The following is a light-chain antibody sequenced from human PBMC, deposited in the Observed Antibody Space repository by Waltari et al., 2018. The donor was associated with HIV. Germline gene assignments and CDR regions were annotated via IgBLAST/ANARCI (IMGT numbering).Light chain of an antibody. CDR1: SSDVGGYNY. J-gene: IGLJ1*01. CDR3: SSYAGSTYYV. CDR2: EVS. V-gene: IGLV2-8*01. Sequence: QSALTQPPSASGSPGQSVTISCTGTSSDVGGYNYVSWYQQHPGKAPKLMIYEVSKRPSGVPKRFSGSKSGNTASLTVSGLQAEDEADYYCSSYAGSTYYVFGTGTKVTVV.